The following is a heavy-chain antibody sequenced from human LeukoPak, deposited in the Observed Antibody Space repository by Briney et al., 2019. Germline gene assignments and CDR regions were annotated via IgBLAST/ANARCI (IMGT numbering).Heavy chain of an antibody. D-gene: IGHD6-13*01. CDR1: GFTFSSYA. CDR3: AASPRGGSSCY. CDR2: ISGSGGST. Sequence: GGSLRLSCAASGFTFSSYAMSWVRQAPGKGLEGVSAISGSGGSTYYADSVRGRFTISRDNSKNTLYLQMNSLRAEDTAVYYCAASPRGGSSCYWGQGTLVTVSS. V-gene: IGHV3-23*01. J-gene: IGHJ4*02.